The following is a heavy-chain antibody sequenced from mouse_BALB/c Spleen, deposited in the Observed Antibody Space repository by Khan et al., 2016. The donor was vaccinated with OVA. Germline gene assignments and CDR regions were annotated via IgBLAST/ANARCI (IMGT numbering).Heavy chain of an antibody. CDR2: IWAGGST. J-gene: IGHJ4*01. CDR1: GFSLTSYG. D-gene: IGHD2-3*01. Sequence: QVQLKQSGPGLVAPSQSLSITCTVSGFSLTSYGLHWVRHPPGKGLEWLGVIWAGGSTNYNSALMSRLSISKDNSKSQVFLKMNSRQTDDTAMYYCARGDGYYEYAMDYWGQGTSVTVSS. CDR3: ARGDGYYEYAMDY. V-gene: IGHV2-9*02.